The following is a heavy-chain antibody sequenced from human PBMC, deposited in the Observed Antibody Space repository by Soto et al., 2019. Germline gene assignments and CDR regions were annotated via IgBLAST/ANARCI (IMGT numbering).Heavy chain of an antibody. CDR3: ARVAPREDDHDYSDQYNWFDP. Sequence: PGGSLRLSCAGSGFNFRKFWMSWVRQSRGKGLEWVASIKQDGSEKHYVDSVKGRFTISRDDAKNSLYLQMNALRVEDTAVYYCARVAPREDDHDYSDQYNWFDPWGQGTLVTVSS. CDR2: IKQDGSEK. V-gene: IGHV3-7*01. D-gene: IGHD4-4*01. CDR1: GFNFRKFW. J-gene: IGHJ5*02.